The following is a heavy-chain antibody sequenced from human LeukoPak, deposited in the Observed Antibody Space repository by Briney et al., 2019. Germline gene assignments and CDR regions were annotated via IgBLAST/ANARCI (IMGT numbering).Heavy chain of an antibody. CDR3: ARDREGFGESYFDY. J-gene: IGHJ4*02. D-gene: IGHD3-10*01. Sequence: GGSLRLSCAASGFTFSSYGMHWVRQAPGKGLEWVAVISYDGSNRYYADSVKGRFTISRDTSKNSLYLQMNSLRAEDTAMYYCARDREGFGESYFDYWGQGTLVTVSS. CDR1: GFTFSSYG. CDR2: ISYDGSNR. V-gene: IGHV3-30*03.